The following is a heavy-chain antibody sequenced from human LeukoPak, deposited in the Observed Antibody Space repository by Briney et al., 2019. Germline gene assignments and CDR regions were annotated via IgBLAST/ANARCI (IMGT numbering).Heavy chain of an antibody. D-gene: IGHD7-27*01. V-gene: IGHV3-53*01. Sequence: TGGSLRLSCAASGFTFSSYSMNWVRQAPGRGLEWVSVIYSGGSTYYADSVKGRFTISRDNSKNTLYLQMNSLRAEDTAVYYCASPGVAGLIQHWGQGTLVTVSS. CDR3: ASPGVAGLIQH. CDR2: IYSGGST. J-gene: IGHJ1*01. CDR1: GFTFSSYS.